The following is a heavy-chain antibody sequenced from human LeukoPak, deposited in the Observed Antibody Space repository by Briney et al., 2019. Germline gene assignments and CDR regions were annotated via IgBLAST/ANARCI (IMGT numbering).Heavy chain of an antibody. V-gene: IGHV3-30-3*01. CDR1: EFPFSSYV. Sequence: RSLLLSCAASEFPFSSYVMHWVRRAPGKGLEWGAVISYDGSNKYYADSVKGRFTISRDNSKNTLYLQMNSLRAEDTAVYYCARDRNLGFLEWLLSYWGQGTLVIVSS. CDR3: ARDRNLGFLEWLLSY. D-gene: IGHD3-3*01. J-gene: IGHJ4*02. CDR2: ISYDGSNK.